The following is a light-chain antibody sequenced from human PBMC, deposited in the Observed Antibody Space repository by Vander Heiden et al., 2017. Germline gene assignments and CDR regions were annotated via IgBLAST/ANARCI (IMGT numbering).Light chain of an antibody. CDR3: QQSDSTPIT. CDR2: DAS. J-gene: IGKJ5*01. Sequence: DIQMTQSPSSLSASVGDRVTITCRASQSISSYLNWYQQKPGKAPKLLIYDASSRQSGVPSRFSGSGAGTDFTLTISSLQPEDFAAYYCQQSDSTPITFGQGTQVEIK. CDR1: QSISSY. V-gene: IGKV1-39*01.